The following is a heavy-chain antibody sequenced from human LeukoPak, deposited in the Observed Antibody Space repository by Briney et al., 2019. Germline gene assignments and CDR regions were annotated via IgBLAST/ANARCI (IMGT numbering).Heavy chain of an antibody. CDR2: ISYDGRNK. CDR3: VKDGDDSGWNYFDY. CDR1: ELRCSEQE. Sequence: PGGPLRRTYAGSELRCSEQEIRCGRQAPGKGLEWVAVISYDGRNKYYADSVKGRFTISRDNSQNTLSLQMNSLRAEDTAVYYCVKDGDDSGWNYFDYWGQGTLVTVSS. J-gene: IGHJ4*02. V-gene: IGHV3-30*18. D-gene: IGHD6-19*01.